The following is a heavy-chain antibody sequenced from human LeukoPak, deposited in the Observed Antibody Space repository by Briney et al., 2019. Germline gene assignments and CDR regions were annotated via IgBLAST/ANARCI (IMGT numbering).Heavy chain of an antibody. J-gene: IGHJ3*02. V-gene: IGHV3-33*01. CDR2: IWYDGSNK. CDR1: GFTFSSYG. D-gene: IGHD3-9*01. Sequence: GGSLRLSCAASGFTFSSYGMHWVRQAPGKGLEWVVVIWYDGSNKYYADSVKGRFTISRDNSKNTLYLQMNSLRAEDTAVYYCARHRRPYYDILTGYDAFDIWGQGTMVTVSS. CDR3: ARHRRPYYDILTGYDAFDI.